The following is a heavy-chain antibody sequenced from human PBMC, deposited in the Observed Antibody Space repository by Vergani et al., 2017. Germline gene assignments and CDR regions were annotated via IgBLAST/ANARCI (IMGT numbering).Heavy chain of an antibody. CDR3: ARHRGSGSFLPSSYFYGRDV. V-gene: IGHV4-38-2*01. J-gene: IGHJ6*02. CDR2: IHHSGDT. D-gene: IGHD3-10*01. Sequence: QVQLQESGPGLVKPSETLTLTCDVSDSSIMTNPYWGWFRQSPGKGLEWIGCIHHSGDTHYNSSLKSRVSISIVSSSKFSLSLTSVTAADTAIYYCARHRGSGSFLPSSYFYGRDVWGHGTTVTVSS. CDR1: DSSIMTNPY.